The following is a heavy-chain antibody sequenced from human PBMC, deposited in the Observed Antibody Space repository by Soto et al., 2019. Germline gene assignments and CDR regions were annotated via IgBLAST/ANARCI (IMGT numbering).Heavy chain of an antibody. CDR3: ARDDLNRRQDYAYYYYGMDV. J-gene: IGHJ6*02. V-gene: IGHV3-30-3*01. D-gene: IGHD3-16*01. Sequence: GGSLRLSCAASGFTFSSYAMHWVRQAPGKGLEWVAVISYDGSNKYYADSVKGRFTISRDNSKNTLYLQMNSLRAEDTAVYYCARDDLNRRQDYAYYYYGMDVWGQGTTVTVSS. CDR1: GFTFSSYA. CDR2: ISYDGSNK.